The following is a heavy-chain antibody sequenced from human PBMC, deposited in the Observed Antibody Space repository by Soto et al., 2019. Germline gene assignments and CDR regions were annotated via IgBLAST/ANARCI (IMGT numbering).Heavy chain of an antibody. CDR1: GFTFNTYG. CDR3: AKKLTTVVSPFDY. Sequence: GGSLRLXCAASGFTFNTYGMHWIRQAPGKGLEWVALISYDGSDKYYADSVKGRFTISRDNSKNTLYLQMNSLRAEDTAVYYGAKKLTTVVSPFDYWGQGAQVTVSS. CDR2: ISYDGSDK. V-gene: IGHV3-30*18. J-gene: IGHJ4*02. D-gene: IGHD4-17*01.